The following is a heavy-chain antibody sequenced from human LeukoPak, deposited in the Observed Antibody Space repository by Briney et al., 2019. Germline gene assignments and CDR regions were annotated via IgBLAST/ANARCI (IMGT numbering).Heavy chain of an antibody. J-gene: IGHJ5*02. CDR2: ISGSGGST. CDR1: GFTFSSYA. V-gene: IGHV3-23*01. Sequence: GGSLRLSCAASGFTFSSYAMSWVRQAPGKGLEWVSAISGSGGSTYYADSVKGRFTISRDNAKNSLYLQMESLRVEDTAVYYCANFQTVGVKPFEHWGQGTLVTVSS. D-gene: IGHD1-26*01. CDR3: ANFQTVGVKPFEH.